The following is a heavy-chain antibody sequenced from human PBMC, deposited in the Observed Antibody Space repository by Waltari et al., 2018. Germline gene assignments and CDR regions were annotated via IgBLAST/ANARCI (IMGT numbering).Heavy chain of an antibody. CDR3: ARVARKTYSSPVPGRDYYYGMDV. CDR2: SKSDGSDT. V-gene: IGHV3-74*01. Sequence: EEQLVESGGGLIQPGESLRVSCAVSGFTFSRYWMNWVRQAPGTGLVWVAVSKSDGSDTRYADAGKGRFTIARDNAENTVYRQMKSRRAEDTAVYYCARVARKTYSSPVPGRDYYYGMDVWGLGTTVTVSS. D-gene: IGHD6-13*01. CDR1: GFTFSRYW. J-gene: IGHJ6*02.